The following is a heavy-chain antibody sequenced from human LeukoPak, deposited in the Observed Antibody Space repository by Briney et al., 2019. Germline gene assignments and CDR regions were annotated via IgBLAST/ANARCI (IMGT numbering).Heavy chain of an antibody. V-gene: IGHV1-24*01. CDR2: FDPEDGET. J-gene: IGHJ4*02. D-gene: IGHD3-22*01. Sequence: ASVKVSCKVSGYTLTESSMHWVRQAPGKGLEWMGGFDPEDGETIYAPKFQGRVTMTEDTSTDTAYMELSSLRSEDTAVYYCATTPYYYDSSGSGYYWGQGTLVTVSS. CDR1: GYTLTESS. CDR3: ATTPYYYDSSGSGYY.